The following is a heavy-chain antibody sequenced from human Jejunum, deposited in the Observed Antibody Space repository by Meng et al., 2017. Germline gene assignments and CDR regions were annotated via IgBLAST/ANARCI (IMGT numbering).Heavy chain of an antibody. CDR3: VRQRYCSAGSCYSDS. J-gene: IGHJ4*02. V-gene: IGHV4-39*01. CDR1: GGSISSSNYY. Sequence: QLQLQASGPGLVKPAETMSLTGTGSGGSISSSNYYWGWIRQPPGKGLEWIGSIYYSGSTDYNPSLKSRVTISVDTSKKQFSLKLSSVTAADTAMYYCVRQRYCSAGSCYSDSWGQGTLVTVSS. D-gene: IGHD2-15*01. CDR2: IYYSGST.